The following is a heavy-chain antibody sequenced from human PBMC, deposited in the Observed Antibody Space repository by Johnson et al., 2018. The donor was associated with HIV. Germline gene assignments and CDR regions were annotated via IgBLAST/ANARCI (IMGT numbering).Heavy chain of an antibody. CDR1: GFTVSSNY. V-gene: IGHV3-7*01. D-gene: IGHD1-26*01. CDR2: INQDGSET. J-gene: IGHJ3*02. CDR3: ARGRASWELYDAFEI. Sequence: EVQLVESGGGLIQPGGSLRLSCAASGFTVSSNYMNWVRQAPGKGLEWVANINQDGSETFYVDSVKGRFAISRDNAKNSLYLQMDSLRAGDTAVYYCARGRASWELYDAFEIWGQGTMVIVSS.